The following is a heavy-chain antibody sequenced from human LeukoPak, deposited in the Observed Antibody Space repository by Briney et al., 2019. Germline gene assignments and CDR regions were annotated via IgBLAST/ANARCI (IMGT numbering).Heavy chain of an antibody. V-gene: IGHV1-58*01. CDR1: RFTFSSPT. Sequence: GTSVKVSCKASRFTFSSPTVQWVRQARGQPLEWIGWIVVGSGYTNYAQKFQERVTFTGDMSTGTVYMELSSLRSEDTAVHYCAVARGLTDPLDFWGQGTLVTVSS. D-gene: IGHD3-10*01. J-gene: IGHJ4*02. CDR3: AVARGLTDPLDF. CDR2: IVVGSGYT.